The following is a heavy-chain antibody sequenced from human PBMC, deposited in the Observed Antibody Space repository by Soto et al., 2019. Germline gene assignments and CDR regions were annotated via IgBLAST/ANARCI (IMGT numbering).Heavy chain of an antibody. V-gene: IGHV4-59*01. J-gene: IGHJ5*02. CDR2: IHHSWST. D-gene: IGHD5-12*01. CDR1: GGSINTYY. Sequence: PSETLSLTCAVSGGSINTYYWSWVRQPPGRGLEWIGNIHHSWSTNYNPSLNGRVTISIDPSKSKLSLWLNSVTAADTAVYYCARVEGCGYGICSFWCVSWGRGKLVTV. CDR3: ARVEGCGYGICSFWCVS.